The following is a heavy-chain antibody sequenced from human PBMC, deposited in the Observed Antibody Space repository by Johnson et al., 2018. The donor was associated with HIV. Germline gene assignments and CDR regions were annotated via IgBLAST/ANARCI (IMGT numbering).Heavy chain of an antibody. CDR3: ARNRISLWFREGAFDI. V-gene: IGHV3-NL1*01. CDR2: IGTAGDT. CDR1: GFTFSSYG. D-gene: IGHD3-10*01. J-gene: IGHJ3*02. Sequence: QVQLVESGGGVVQPGGSLRLSCAASGFTFSSYGMHWVRQAPGKGLEWVSGIGTAGDTSYRGPVKGRFTISRDNSKNTLYLQMNSLRAEDTAVYSCARNRISLWFREGAFDIWGQGTMVTVSS.